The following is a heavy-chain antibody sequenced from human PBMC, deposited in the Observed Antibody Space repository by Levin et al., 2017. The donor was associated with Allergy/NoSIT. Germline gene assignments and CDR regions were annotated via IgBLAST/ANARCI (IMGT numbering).Heavy chain of an antibody. V-gene: IGHV3-53*01. CDR2: IYGDGRT. J-gene: IGHJ4*02. CDR3: ARSRESGYLLWL. CDR1: GFTVRNIY. Sequence: PSQTLSLTCAASGFTVRNIYMSWVRQAPGKGLEWISIIYGDGRTFYADSVRGRFTISRDNSKNTLYLEMNSLRAEDTAVYYCARSRESGYLLWLWGQGTLVTVSS. D-gene: IGHD5-12*01.